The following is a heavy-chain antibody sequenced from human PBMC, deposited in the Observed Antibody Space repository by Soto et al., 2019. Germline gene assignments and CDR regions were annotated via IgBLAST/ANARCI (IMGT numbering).Heavy chain of an antibody. V-gene: IGHV3-23*01. J-gene: IGHJ4*02. CDR2: ISGSGGVT. CDR1: GFIFGSYD. D-gene: IGHD2-21*02. CDR3: AKVNCGRDCSFEN. Sequence: LRLSCEASGFIFGSYDMSWVRQAPGKGLEWVSDISGSGGVTHYADSVKGRFTISRDNSRNTVSLQMNSLRAEDTAVYFCAKVNCGRDCSFENWGQGNMVTVS.